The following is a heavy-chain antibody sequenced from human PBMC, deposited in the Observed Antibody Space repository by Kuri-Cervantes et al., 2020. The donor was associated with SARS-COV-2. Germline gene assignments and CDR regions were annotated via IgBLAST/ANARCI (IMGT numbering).Heavy chain of an antibody. CDR1: GFTFSGSA. CDR3: ARDGDDPTGERAFDI. Sequence: GGSLRLSCAASGFTFSGSAMHWVRQAPGKGLEWVAVISYDGSNKYYADSVKGRFTISRDNSKNTLYLQMNSLRAEDTAVYYCARDGDDPTGERAFDIWGQGTMVTVSS. CDR2: ISYDGSNK. V-gene: IGHV3-30*04. J-gene: IGHJ3*02. D-gene: IGHD7-27*01.